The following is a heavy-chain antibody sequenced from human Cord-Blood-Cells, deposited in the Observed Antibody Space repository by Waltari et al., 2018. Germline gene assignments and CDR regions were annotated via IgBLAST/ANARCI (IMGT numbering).Heavy chain of an antibody. Sequence: QVQLVESGGGVVQPGRSLRLSCAASGFTFSSYGQHWVSQAPGKGLEWVAVIWYDGSNKYYTDSVKGRFTISRDNSKNTLYLQMNSLRAEDTAVYYCARDANYYDSSGFLYWGQGTLVTVSS. J-gene: IGHJ4*02. D-gene: IGHD3-22*01. CDR3: ARDANYYDSSGFLY. CDR2: IWYDGSNK. CDR1: GFTFSSYG. V-gene: IGHV3-33*01.